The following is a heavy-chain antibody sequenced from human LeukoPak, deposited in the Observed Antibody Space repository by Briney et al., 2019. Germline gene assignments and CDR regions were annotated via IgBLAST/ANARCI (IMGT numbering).Heavy chain of an antibody. J-gene: IGHJ4*02. D-gene: IGHD3-10*01. CDR2: ISYDGSNK. CDR3: VLLLFRGVIDY. V-gene: IGHV3-30-3*01. Sequence: GGSLRLSCAASGFTFSSYAMHWVRQAPGKGLEWVAVISYDGSNKYYADSVKGRFTISRDNAKNSLYLQMNSLRAEDTAVYYCVLLLFRGVIDYWGQGTLVTVSS. CDR1: GFTFSSYA.